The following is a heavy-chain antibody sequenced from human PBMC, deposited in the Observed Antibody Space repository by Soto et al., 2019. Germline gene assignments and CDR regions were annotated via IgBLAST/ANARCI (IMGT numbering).Heavy chain of an antibody. Sequence: EVQLVESGGGLVKAGGSLRLFCTASGFTFRNYNMNWVRQAPGKGLEWVSSISTGGAYMFYADSVKGRFTISRDNAQNSMFLQIGSPGAEDTAVYYCARDIASPGGDYFDSWGQGTLVTVSS. J-gene: IGHJ4*02. V-gene: IGHV3-21*06. CDR2: ISTGGAYM. CDR1: GFTFRNYN. CDR3: ARDIASPGGDYFDS. D-gene: IGHD2-21*01.